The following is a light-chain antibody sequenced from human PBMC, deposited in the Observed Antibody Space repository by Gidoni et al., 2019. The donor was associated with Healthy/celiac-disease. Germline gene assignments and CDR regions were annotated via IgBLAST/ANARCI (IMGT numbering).Light chain of an antibody. CDR3: QQYYSTPRT. V-gene: IGKV4-1*01. CDR2: WAS. CDR1: QSVLYSSTNKNY. Sequence: DIVMTQSPDSLAVSLGERATINCKSSQSVLYSSTNKNYLAWYQQKPGQPPKLLIYWASTRESGVPDRFSGSGSGTDFTLTISSLQAEDVAVYYCQQYYSTPRTFXQXTKVXIK. J-gene: IGKJ1*01.